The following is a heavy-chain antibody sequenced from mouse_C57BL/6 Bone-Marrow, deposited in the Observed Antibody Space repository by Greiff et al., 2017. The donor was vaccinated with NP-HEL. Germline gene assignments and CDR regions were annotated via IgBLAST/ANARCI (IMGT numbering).Heavy chain of an antibody. J-gene: IGHJ2*01. CDR3: ARGLLRHSSLYYFDY. V-gene: IGHV14-2*01. CDR2: IDPEDGET. D-gene: IGHD1-1*01. CDR1: GFNIKDYY. Sequence: VHVKQSGAELVKPGASVKLSCTASGFNIKDYYMHWVKQRTEQGLEWIGRIDPEDGETKYAPKFQGKATITADTSSNTAYLQLSSLTSEDTAVYYCARGLLRHSSLYYFDYWGQGTTLTVSS.